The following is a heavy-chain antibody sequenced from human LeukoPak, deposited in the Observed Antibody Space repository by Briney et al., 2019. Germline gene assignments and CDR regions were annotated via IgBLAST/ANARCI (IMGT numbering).Heavy chain of an antibody. Sequence: PGGSLRLSCAASGFTFSHFAMNWVRQAPGKGLEWVSVIVDGSGNYIYYADSVKGRFTISRDNAQNSLYLQMNSLRADDTAVYYCARRDEAYDSIDYWGQGTLVTVSS. CDR2: IVDGSGNYI. J-gene: IGHJ4*02. D-gene: IGHD3-16*01. CDR3: ARRDEAYDSIDY. V-gene: IGHV3-21*01. CDR1: GFTFSHFA.